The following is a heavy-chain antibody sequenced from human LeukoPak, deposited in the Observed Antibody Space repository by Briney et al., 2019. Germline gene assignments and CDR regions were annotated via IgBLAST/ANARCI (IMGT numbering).Heavy chain of an antibody. J-gene: IGHJ3*02. V-gene: IGHV1-2*02. CDR1: GYTFTGYY. D-gene: IGHD3-3*01. CDR2: INPNSGGT. Sequence: ASVKVSCKASGYTFTGYYMHWGRQAPGQGLEWMGWINPNSGGTTYTPKFQGSVTMPWDTSISTAYLQLSRPRSDDTAVYYCAGDPRADRFLEWLFGDAFDIWGQGTMVTVSS. CDR3: AGDPRADRFLEWLFGDAFDI.